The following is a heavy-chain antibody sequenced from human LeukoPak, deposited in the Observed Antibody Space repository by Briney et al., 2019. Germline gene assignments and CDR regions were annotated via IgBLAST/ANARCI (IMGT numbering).Heavy chain of an antibody. J-gene: IGHJ4*02. CDR3: AREPPHGYCSGGSCSHLDY. V-gene: IGHV1-46*01. Sequence: ASVKVSCKASGYTFTSYYMHWVRQAPGQGLEWMGIINPSGGSTSYAQKFRGRVTMTRDTSTSTVYMELSSLRSEDTAVYYCAREPPHGYCSGGSCSHLDYWGQGTLVTVSS. CDR1: GYTFTSYY. D-gene: IGHD2-15*01. CDR2: INPSGGST.